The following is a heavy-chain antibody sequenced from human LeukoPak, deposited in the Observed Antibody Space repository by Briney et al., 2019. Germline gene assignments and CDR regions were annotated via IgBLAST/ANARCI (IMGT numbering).Heavy chain of an antibody. V-gene: IGHV4-4*07. Sequence: SETLSLTCTVSGGSISGYFWNWIRQPAGKGLEWIGRIYTSGSTTYNPSLKSRVTMSVDTAKNQSSLKLSSVTAADTAVYYCARVMVVATTLAWLDPWGQGTLVTVSS. D-gene: IGHD2-15*01. CDR1: GGSISGYF. CDR2: IYTSGST. CDR3: ARVMVVATTLAWLDP. J-gene: IGHJ5*02.